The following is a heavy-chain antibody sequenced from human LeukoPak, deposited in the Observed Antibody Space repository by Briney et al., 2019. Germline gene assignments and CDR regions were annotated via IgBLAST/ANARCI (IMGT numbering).Heavy chain of an antibody. CDR2: ISGSGGST. D-gene: IGHD1-26*01. V-gene: IGHV3-23*01. CDR1: GFRVSSNY. J-gene: IGHJ4*02. CDR3: AKDLIVEGASDY. Sequence: GGSLRLSCVVSGFRVSSNYMTWVRQAPGKGLEWVSAISGSGGSTYYADFVKGRFTISRDNSKNTLYLQMNSPRAEDTAVYYCAKDLIVEGASDYWGQGTLVTVSS.